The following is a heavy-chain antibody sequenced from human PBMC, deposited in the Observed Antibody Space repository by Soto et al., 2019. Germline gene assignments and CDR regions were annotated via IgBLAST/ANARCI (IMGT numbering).Heavy chain of an antibody. Sequence: PRASVKVSCKASEYTFTSYTMHWVRQAPGQRLEWMGWINGGNGNTKYSQKFQGRVTITRDTSASTAYMELSSLRSDDTAVYYCARELQGLYYFDYWGQGTLVTVSS. CDR1: EYTFTSYT. J-gene: IGHJ4*02. CDR2: INGGNGNT. V-gene: IGHV1-3*01. CDR3: ARELQGLYYFDY. D-gene: IGHD4-4*01.